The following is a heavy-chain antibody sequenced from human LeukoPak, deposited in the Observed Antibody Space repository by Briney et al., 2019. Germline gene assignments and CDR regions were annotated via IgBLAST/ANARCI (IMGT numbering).Heavy chain of an antibody. D-gene: IGHD3-22*01. V-gene: IGHV1-69*08. J-gene: IGHJ4*02. CDR1: GGTFSSYT. CDR2: IIPIYDTS. Sequence: SVKVSCKASGGTFSSYTISWVRQAPGQGLAWMGRIIPIYDTSNYARRFQDRVTFSADRSTATAYMELTNLRSEDTAIYFCVRDYDTSGPQKNYFDFWGQGTQVTVSS. CDR3: VRDYDTSGPQKNYFDF.